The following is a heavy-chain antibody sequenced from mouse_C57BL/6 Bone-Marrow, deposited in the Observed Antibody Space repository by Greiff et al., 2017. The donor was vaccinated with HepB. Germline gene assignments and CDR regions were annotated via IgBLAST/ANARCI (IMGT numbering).Heavy chain of an antibody. CDR1: GYTFTSYW. CDR2: IYPSDSET. Sequence: QVQLQQPGAELVRPGSSVKLSCKASGYTFTSYWMDWVKQRPGQGLEWIGNIYPSDSETHYNQKFKDKATFTVDKSSSTAYMQLSSLTSEDSAVYYCARSGTSQGYYFDYWGQGTTLTVSS. V-gene: IGHV1-61*01. J-gene: IGHJ2*01. D-gene: IGHD3-2*02. CDR3: ARSGTSQGYYFDY.